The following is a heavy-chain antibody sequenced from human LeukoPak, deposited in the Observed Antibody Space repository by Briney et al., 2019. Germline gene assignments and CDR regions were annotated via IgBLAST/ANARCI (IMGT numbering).Heavy chain of an antibody. V-gene: IGHV4-39*07. Sequence: PSETLSLTCTVSGCSISGNTYYWGRVPQPPGKGLEWIVRFYYTGNTYYNPSLKSRVTMTVDTSKNQSSLKLSSVTAADTAVYYCARGRIVVVPAAIYYSYMDVWGKGTTVTVSS. CDR1: GCSISGNTYY. CDR2: FYYTGNT. D-gene: IGHD2-2*01. CDR3: ARGRIVVVPAAIYYSYMDV. J-gene: IGHJ6*03.